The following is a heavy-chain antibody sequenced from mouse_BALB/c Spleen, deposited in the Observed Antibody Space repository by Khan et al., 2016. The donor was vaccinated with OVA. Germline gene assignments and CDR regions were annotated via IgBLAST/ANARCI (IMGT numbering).Heavy chain of an antibody. CDR3: AKDYRSDVDY. D-gene: IGHD1-1*01. Sequence: VQLQQSGPELVKPGASVKISCKASGYSFTGYFMNWVMQSHGKSLEWIGRINPHVGETLFNPKFKGKATLTVDESSSTAHMELRSLASEDSAVYYCAKDYRSDVDYWGQGTTLTVSS. J-gene: IGHJ2*01. V-gene: IGHV1-20*02. CDR1: GYSFTGYF. CDR2: INPHVGET.